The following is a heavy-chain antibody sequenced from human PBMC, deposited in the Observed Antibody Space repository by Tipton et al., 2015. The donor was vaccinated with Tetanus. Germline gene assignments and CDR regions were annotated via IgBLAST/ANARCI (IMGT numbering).Heavy chain of an antibody. D-gene: IGHD3-16*02. CDR2: VYYSGSNS. V-gene: IGHV4-31*03. Sequence: LRLSCSVSGASISSGGYYWSWVRQHPEKGLEWIGYVYYSGSNSYYNPSLKSRVTVSLDTSKNQFFLKLRPVTAADTAVYFCARDRGRESYGFGGYFDYWGQGRLVTVSS. CDR1: GASISSGGYY. J-gene: IGHJ4*02. CDR3: ARDRGRESYGFGGYFDY.